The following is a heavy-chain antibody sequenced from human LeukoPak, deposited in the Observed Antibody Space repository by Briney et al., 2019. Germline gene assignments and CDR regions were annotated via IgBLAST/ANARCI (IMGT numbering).Heavy chain of an antibody. CDR2: ISYDGSNK. V-gene: IGHV3-30-3*01. D-gene: IGHD1-26*01. J-gene: IGHJ4*02. Sequence: GGSLRLSCAASGFTVSSNYMSWVRQAPGKGLEWVAVISYDGSNKYYADSVKGRFTISRDNSKNTLYLQMNSLRAEDTAVYYCAREGWGERELVGATPPFGYWGQGTLVTVSS. CDR3: AREGWGERELVGATPPFGY. CDR1: GFTVSSNY.